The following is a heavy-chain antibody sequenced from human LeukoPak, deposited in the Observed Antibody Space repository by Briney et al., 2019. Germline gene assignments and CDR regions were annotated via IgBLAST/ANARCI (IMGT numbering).Heavy chain of an antibody. CDR3: ARSSRGYSSSFDFDY. V-gene: IGHV1-18*01. CDR1: GGTFSSYA. J-gene: IGHJ4*02. Sequence: ASVKVSCKASGGTFSSYAISWVRQAPGQGLEWMGWISAYNGNTNYAQKLQGRVTMTTDTSTSTAYMELRSLRSDDTAVYYCARSSRGYSSSFDFDYWGQGTLVTVSS. CDR2: ISAYNGNT. D-gene: IGHD6-13*01.